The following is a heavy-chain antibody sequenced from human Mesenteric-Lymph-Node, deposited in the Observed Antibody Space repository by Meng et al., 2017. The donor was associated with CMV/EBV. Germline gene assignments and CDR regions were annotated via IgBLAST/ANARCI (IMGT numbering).Heavy chain of an antibody. CDR2: IYYSGST. J-gene: IGHJ6*02. V-gene: IGHV4-61*05. D-gene: IGHD3-3*01. Sequence: SETLSLTCTVSGGSISSSSYYWGWIRQPPGKGLEWIGYIYYSGSTNYNPSLKSRVTISVDTSKNQFSLKLSSVTAADTAVYYCARSGYYDFWSGYPYGMDVWGQGTTVTVSS. CDR1: GGSISSSSYY. CDR3: ARSGYYDFWSGYPYGMDV.